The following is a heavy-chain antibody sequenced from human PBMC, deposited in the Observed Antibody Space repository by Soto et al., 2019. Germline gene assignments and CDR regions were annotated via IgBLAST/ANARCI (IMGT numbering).Heavy chain of an antibody. D-gene: IGHD3-16*02. CDR2: IYYSGGT. CDR3: ARQNAVIAPDP. CDR1: GGSISSGGYY. V-gene: IGHV4-31*03. J-gene: IGHJ5*02. Sequence: PSETLSLTCTVSGGSISSGGYYWSWIRQHPGKGLEWIGYIYYSGGTYYNPSLKSRVTISVDTSKNQFSLKLSSVTAADTAVYYCARQNAVIAPDPWGQGTLVTVSS.